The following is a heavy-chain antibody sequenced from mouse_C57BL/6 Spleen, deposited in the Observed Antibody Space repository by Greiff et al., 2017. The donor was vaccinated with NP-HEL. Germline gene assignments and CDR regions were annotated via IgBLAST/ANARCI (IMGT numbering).Heavy chain of an antibody. D-gene: IGHD2-3*01. Sequence: EVQVVESGEGLVKPGGSLKLSCAASGFTFSSYAMSWVRQTPEKRLEWVAYISSGGDYIYYADTVKGRFPISRDNARNTLYLQMSSLKSEDTAMYYCTRDGYYGFAYWGQGTLVTVSA. V-gene: IGHV5-9-1*02. CDR1: GFTFSSYA. CDR3: TRDGYYGFAY. J-gene: IGHJ3*01. CDR2: ISSGGDYI.